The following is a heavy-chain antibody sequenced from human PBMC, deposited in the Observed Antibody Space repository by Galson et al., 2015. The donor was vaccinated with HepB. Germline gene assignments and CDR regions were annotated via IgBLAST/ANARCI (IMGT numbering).Heavy chain of an antibody. CDR1: GGSISTYY. J-gene: IGHJ6*02. CDR2: VYNSVST. V-gene: IGHV4-59*08. Sequence: SETLSLTCTVSGGSISTYYWSWIRQPPGQGLEWIGYVYNSVSTKYNPSLKSRSTISVDTSKNQFSLKLTSVTAADTAVYYCARHLTSSGRTGYYYYGMDVWGQGTTVTVSS. CDR3: ARHLTSSGRTGYYYYGMDV. D-gene: IGHD6-19*01.